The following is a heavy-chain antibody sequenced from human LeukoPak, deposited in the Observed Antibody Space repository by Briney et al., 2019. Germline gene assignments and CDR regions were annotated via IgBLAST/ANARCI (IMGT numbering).Heavy chain of an antibody. CDR1: GYSISTDYY. Sequence: PSETLSLTCTVSGYSISTDYYWGWIRQPPGKGLEWIGSIFHGGSTYYNPSLKSRVTISIDTSKNQFSLKLSSVTAADTAVYYCARDPPAAAGDYWGQGTLVTVSS. CDR3: ARDPPAAAGDY. V-gene: IGHV4-38-2*02. J-gene: IGHJ4*02. D-gene: IGHD6-13*01. CDR2: IFHGGST.